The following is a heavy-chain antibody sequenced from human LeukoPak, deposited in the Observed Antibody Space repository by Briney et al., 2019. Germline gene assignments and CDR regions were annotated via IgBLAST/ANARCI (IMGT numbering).Heavy chain of an antibody. V-gene: IGHV4-34*01. CDR2: INHSGST. J-gene: IGHJ4*02. CDR1: GGSFSGYY. Sequence: PSETLSLTCAVYGGSFSGYYWGWIRQPPGKGLEWIGEINHSGSTNYNPSPKSRVTISVDTSKDQLSLKLSSVTAADTAVYYCARGIPDYYDSSGLGYWGQGTLVTVSS. D-gene: IGHD3-22*01. CDR3: ARGIPDYYDSSGLGY.